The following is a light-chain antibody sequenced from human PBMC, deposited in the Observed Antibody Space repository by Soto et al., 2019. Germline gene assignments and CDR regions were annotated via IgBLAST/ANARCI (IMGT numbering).Light chain of an antibody. J-gene: IGKJ2*01. Sequence: EIVLTQSPGTLSLSPGERATLSCRASQSVSSSYLAWYQQKPGQAPRLLIYGASSRDTGIPDRLRGSGSGTEFTLTINRLEPEDFAVYYWQQYNTFGQGTKREIK. V-gene: IGKV3-20*01. CDR2: GAS. CDR3: QQYNT. CDR1: QSVSSSY.